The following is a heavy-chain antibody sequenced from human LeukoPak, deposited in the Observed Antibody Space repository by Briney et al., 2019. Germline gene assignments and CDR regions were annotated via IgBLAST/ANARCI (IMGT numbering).Heavy chain of an antibody. J-gene: IGHJ4*02. CDR2: INPTGGPT. Sequence: ASVKVSCKASGYLSINYYMHWVRQAPGQGLEWMGLINPTGGPTTYAQNLQGRVVITRDTSSSTVYMELSGLTSEDTAVYYCARDYKSAVGFFDYWGQGSLVTVSS. D-gene: IGHD2-2*01. CDR3: ARDYKSAVGFFDY. V-gene: IGHV1-46*04. CDR1: GYLSINYY.